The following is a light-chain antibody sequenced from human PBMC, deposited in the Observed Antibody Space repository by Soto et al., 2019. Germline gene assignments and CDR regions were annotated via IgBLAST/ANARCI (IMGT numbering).Light chain of an antibody. V-gene: IGKV3-11*01. Sequence: EIVLTQSPDTLSWSPGERATLSCRASQSVSAYLGWYQQKPGQAPRLLIYDASNRAYGVPARFRGSGSGTNFTLTIASLEPDDFAVYYCQQRSNWPYLTFGGGTRV. CDR1: QSVSAY. J-gene: IGKJ4*01. CDR2: DAS. CDR3: QQRSNWPYLT.